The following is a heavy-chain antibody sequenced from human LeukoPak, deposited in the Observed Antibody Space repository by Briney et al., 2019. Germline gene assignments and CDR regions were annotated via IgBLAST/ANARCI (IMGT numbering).Heavy chain of an antibody. V-gene: IGHV1-18*01. CDR3: ARVGRVVPAAITYYYYMDV. CDR1: GYTFTSYG. J-gene: IGHJ6*03. D-gene: IGHD2-2*01. Sequence: ASVKVSCKASGYTFTSYGISWVRQAPGQGLEWMGWISAYNGNTNYAQKLQGRVTMTTDTSTSTAYMELRSPRSDDTAVYYCARVGRVVPAAITYYYYMDVWGKGTTVTVSS. CDR2: ISAYNGNT.